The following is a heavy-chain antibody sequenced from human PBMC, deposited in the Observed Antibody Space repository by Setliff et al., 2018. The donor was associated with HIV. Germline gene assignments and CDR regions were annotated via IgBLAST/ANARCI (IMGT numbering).Heavy chain of an antibody. CDR2: ISGSGGTT. V-gene: IGHV3-23*01. D-gene: IGHD5-18*01. Sequence: GGSLRLSCAASGFTFSSYAMSGVRQAPGKGLEWASVISGSGGTTYYADSVKGRFTISRDNSKNTVFLQMNSLRGEDTAVYYCAALKGYSYGRGCFDPWGQGTLVTVSS. J-gene: IGHJ5*02. CDR1: GFTFSSYA. CDR3: AALKGYSYGRGCFDP.